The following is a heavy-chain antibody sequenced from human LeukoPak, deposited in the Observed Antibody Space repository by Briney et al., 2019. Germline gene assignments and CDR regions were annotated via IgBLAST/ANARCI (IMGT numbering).Heavy chain of an antibody. D-gene: IGHD5-18*01. J-gene: IGHJ6*03. CDR1: GDSVSSNSAA. CDR2: TYYRSKWYN. Sequence: SQTLSLTCAISGDSVSSNSAAWHWIRQSPSRGLEWLGRTYYRSKWYNDYAVSVKSRITINPDTSKNQFSLQLNSVTPEDTAVYYCAREPAMVTTYYYYYMDVWGKGTTVTVSS. CDR3: AREPAMVTTYYYYYMDV. V-gene: IGHV6-1*01.